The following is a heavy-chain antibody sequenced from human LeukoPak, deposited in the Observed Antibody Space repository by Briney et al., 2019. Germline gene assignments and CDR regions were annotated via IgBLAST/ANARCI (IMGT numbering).Heavy chain of an antibody. CDR2: IIPILGIA. CDR1: GGTFSSYA. J-gene: IGHJ4*02. Sequence: VASVKVSCKASGGTFSSYAISWVRQAPGQGLEWMGRIIPILGIANYAQKFQGRVTITADKSTCTAYVELSSLRSEDTAVYYCARDGNGSYGDYYFDYWGQGTLVTVSS. V-gene: IGHV1-69*04. CDR3: ARDGNGSYGDYYFDY. D-gene: IGHD4-17*01.